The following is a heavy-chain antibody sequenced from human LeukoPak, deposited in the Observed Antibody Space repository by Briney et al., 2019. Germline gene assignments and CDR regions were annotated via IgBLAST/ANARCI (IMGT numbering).Heavy chain of an antibody. CDR2: ISSSSSTI. Sequence: GGSLRLACAASGFTSSSYSMNWVRQAPGKGLGWVSYISSSSSTIYYADSVKGRFTISRDNAKNSLYLTMNSLRDEDTAVYYCARDQTMIPLGLWGQGTMVTVSS. CDR3: ARDQTMIPLGL. D-gene: IGHD3-22*01. V-gene: IGHV3-48*02. CDR1: GFTSSSYS. J-gene: IGHJ3*01.